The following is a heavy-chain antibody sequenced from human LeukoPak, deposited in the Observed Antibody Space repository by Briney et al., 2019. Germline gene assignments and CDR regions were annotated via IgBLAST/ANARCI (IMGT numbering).Heavy chain of an antibody. CDR3: ARAYYHDSSGYYYWFDP. CDR2: IWYDGSNK. CDR1: GFTFSSYG. J-gene: IGHJ5*02. V-gene: IGHV3-33*01. Sequence: PGRSLRLSCAASGFTFSSYGMHWVRQAPGKGLEWVAVIWYDGSNKYYADSVKGRFTISRDNSKNTLYLQMNSLRAEDTAVYYCARAYYHDSSGYYYWFDPWGQGTLVTVSS. D-gene: IGHD3-22*01.